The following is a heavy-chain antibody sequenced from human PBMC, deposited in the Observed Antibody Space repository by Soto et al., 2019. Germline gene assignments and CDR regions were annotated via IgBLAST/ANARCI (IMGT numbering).Heavy chain of an antibody. CDR1: GYIFTNND. J-gene: IGHJ5*02. CDR2: MNPGSGDT. Sequence: ASVKVSCKASGYIFTNNDVSWVRQATGQGLEWMGWMNPGSGDTGYAQKFQGRVTMARDISIATAYMELSSLRSDDTAIYYCARMATFGSLNWFDPWGQGTLVTVSS. V-gene: IGHV1-8*01. CDR3: ARMATFGSLNWFDP. D-gene: IGHD3-16*01.